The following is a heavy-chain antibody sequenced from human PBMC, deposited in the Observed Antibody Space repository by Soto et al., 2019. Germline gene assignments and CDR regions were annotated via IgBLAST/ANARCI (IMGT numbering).Heavy chain of an antibody. CDR3: ANDIRVIPGGKGFDY. CDR1: RDGSANCS. V-gene: IGHV1-3*01. CDR2: INAGSGNT. D-gene: IGHD2-2*01. Sequence: GASAKASSEESRDGSANCSLHSPRQSPGQRLEWMGWINAGSGNTKYSQKFQGRITITRDTSASTVYMELSSLRSEDTAVYYCANDIRVIPGGKGFDYWGQGALVTVSS. J-gene: IGHJ4*02.